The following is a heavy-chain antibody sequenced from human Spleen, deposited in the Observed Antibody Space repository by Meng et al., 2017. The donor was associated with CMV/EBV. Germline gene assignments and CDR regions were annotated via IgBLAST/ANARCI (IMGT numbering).Heavy chain of an antibody. CDR1: GYSISSGYY. CDR2: IYHSGST. Sequence: ESLKISCTVSGYSISSGYYWGWIRQPPGKGLEWIGSIYHSGSTYYNPSLKSRVTISVDTSKNQFSLKLSSVTAADTAVYYCARGPDCTNGVCYSGGFDPWGQGTLVTVSS. CDR3: ARGPDCTNGVCYSGGFDP. D-gene: IGHD2-8*01. J-gene: IGHJ5*02. V-gene: IGHV4-38-2*02.